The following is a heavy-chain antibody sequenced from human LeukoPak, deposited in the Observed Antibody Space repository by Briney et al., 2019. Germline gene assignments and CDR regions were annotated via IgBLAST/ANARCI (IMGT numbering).Heavy chain of an antibody. J-gene: IGHJ4*02. V-gene: IGHV4-59*08. Sequence: PAETLSLTCTVSGGSLTTHYWAWIRQPSGKGLEWIGFVSKTGDTNDNPSLKSRLTISRDTSTNTFSLNLRSRTAADTAVYFCARRGAPSKFYYFDSWGQGTLITVSS. D-gene: IGHD1-26*01. CDR3: ARRGAPSKFYYFDS. CDR1: GGSLTTHY. CDR2: VSKTGDT.